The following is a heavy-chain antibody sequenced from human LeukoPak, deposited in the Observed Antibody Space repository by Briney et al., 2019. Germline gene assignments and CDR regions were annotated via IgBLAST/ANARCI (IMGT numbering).Heavy chain of an antibody. CDR1: GFTFSSYA. J-gene: IGHJ3*02. Sequence: PGGSLRLSCAASGFTFSSYAMSWVRQAPGKGLEWVSAISGSGGSTYYADSVKGRFTISRDNSKNTLYLQMNSLRAEDTAVYYCAKKYCSGGSCLLPDDAFDIWGQGTMATVSS. D-gene: IGHD2-15*01. CDR2: ISGSGGST. V-gene: IGHV3-23*01. CDR3: AKKYCSGGSCLLPDDAFDI.